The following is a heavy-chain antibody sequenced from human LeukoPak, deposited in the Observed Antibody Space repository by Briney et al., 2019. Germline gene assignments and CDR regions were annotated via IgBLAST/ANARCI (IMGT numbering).Heavy chain of an antibody. Sequence: PGGSLRLSCAASGFTFSSYSMNWVRQAPGKGLEWVSSISSSSSYIYYADSVKDRFTISRDNAKNSLYLQMNSLRAEDTAVYYCARSGYSYGSLGAFDIWGQGTMVTVSS. CDR1: GFTFSSYS. CDR3: ARSGYSYGSLGAFDI. D-gene: IGHD5-18*01. CDR2: ISSSSSYI. J-gene: IGHJ3*02. V-gene: IGHV3-21*01.